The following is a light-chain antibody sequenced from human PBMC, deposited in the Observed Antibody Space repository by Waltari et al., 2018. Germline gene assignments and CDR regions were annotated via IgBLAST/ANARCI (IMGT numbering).Light chain of an antibody. CDR2: GAS. J-gene: IGKJ1*01. V-gene: IGKV3-20*01. Sequence: IMLTQSPGTLSLSPGESATLSCRASQSISRYLAWYQQKPGQAPRLLIYGASTRATGIPDRFSGSGSGTDFSLTISGLEPEDYAVYYCQHHFRLPATFGQGTKVEIK. CDR1: QSISRY. CDR3: QHHFRLPAT.